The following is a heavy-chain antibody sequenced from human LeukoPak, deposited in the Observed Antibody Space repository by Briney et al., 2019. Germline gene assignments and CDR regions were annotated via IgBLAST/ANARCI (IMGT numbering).Heavy chain of an antibody. Sequence: LGGSLRLSCAASGFTYSSYAMSGVRHAPGKGLECVAAISGSGGRTYYADPVKGRFTISRDNSKKTLDLQMKCLRAEARAVYYCAKDQQTTTFDFWRGYYLVSTLSPCFDYSGQGTLVTVSS. CDR3: AKDQQTTTFDFWRGYYLVSTLSPCFDY. CDR1: GFTYSSYA. CDR2: ISGSGGRT. V-gene: IGHV3-23*01. J-gene: IGHJ4*02. D-gene: IGHD3-3*01.